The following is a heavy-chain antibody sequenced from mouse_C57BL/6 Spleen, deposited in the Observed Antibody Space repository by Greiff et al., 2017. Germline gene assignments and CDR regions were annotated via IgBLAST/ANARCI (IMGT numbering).Heavy chain of an antibody. D-gene: IGHD2-3*01. V-gene: IGHV1-82*01. CDR3: ATYDGYSWFAY. CDR2: IYPGDGDT. CDR1: GYAFSSSW. J-gene: IGHJ3*01. Sequence: VQLVESGPELVKPGASVKISCKASGYAFSSSWMNWVKPRPGKGLEWIGRIYPGDGDTNYNGKFKGKATLTADKSSSTAYMQLSSLTSEDSAVYFCATYDGYSWFAYWGQGTLVTVSA.